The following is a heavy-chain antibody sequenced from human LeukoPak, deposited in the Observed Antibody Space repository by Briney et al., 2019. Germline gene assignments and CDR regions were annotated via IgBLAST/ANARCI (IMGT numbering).Heavy chain of an antibody. J-gene: IGHJ4*02. Sequence: PGGSLRLSCAASGFTFSSYAMSWVRQAPGKGLEWVSAISGSGGSTYYADSVKGRFTISRDNSKNTLYLQMNSLRAEDTAVYYCARDRGGSYIFDYWGQGTLVTVSS. CDR1: GFTFSSYA. V-gene: IGHV3-23*01. CDR3: ARDRGGSYIFDY. D-gene: IGHD1-26*01. CDR2: ISGSGGST.